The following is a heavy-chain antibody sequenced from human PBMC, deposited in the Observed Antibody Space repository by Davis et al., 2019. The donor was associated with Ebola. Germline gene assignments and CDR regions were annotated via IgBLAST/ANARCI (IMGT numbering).Heavy chain of an antibody. CDR3: ARDLFVYPSEYSSSPIDH. D-gene: IGHD6-6*01. CDR1: GFTFSSYA. CDR2: ISYDGSNK. J-gene: IGHJ4*02. Sequence: GESLKISCAASGFTFSSYAMHWVRQAPGKGLEWVAVISYDGSNKYYADSVKCRFTISRDNSKNTLYLQMNSLRAEDTAVYYCARDLFVYPSEYSSSPIDHWGQGTLVTVSS. V-gene: IGHV3-30-3*01.